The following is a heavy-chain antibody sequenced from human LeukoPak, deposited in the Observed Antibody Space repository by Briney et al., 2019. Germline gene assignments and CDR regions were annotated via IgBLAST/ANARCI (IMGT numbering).Heavy chain of an antibody. D-gene: IGHD3-10*01. J-gene: IGHJ4*02. CDR3: ARHSSGSYYTY. V-gene: IGHV3-7*01. CDR1: GFTFSSSW. CDR2: IKQDGSDK. Sequence: GGSPRLSYAASGFTFSSSWMSWVRQAPGKGLEWVAHIKQDGSDKYYVDSVKGRFTISRDNAKNSLYLQMNSLRADDTAMYYCARHSSGSYYTYWGQGTLVTVSS.